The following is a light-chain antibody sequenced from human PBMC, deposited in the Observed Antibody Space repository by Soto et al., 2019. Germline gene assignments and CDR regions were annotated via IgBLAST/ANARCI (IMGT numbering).Light chain of an antibody. V-gene: IGKV3-20*01. Sequence: ETLLTQSPGTLSLSRGERATLSCRASQTVLNNYLTWYQQKPGQAPRRLIFGASIRATGIPDRFSGSGSGTDFTLTISRLEPEDFAVYYCQQYGSSPTTFGQGTKVDIK. J-gene: IGKJ1*01. CDR2: GAS. CDR1: QTVLNNY. CDR3: QQYGSSPTT.